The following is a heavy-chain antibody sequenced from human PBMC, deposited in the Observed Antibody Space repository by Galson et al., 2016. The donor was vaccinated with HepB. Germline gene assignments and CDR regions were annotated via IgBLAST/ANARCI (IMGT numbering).Heavy chain of an antibody. V-gene: IGHV1-18*01. CDR1: GYRFVSFG. J-gene: IGHJ4*02. CDR2: ISAYDGKT. CDR3: ARVAPTHASWTSDVDRGIGIHY. D-gene: IGHD3-16*01. Sequence: SVKVSCKASGYRFVSFGVSWVRQAPGQGLEWMGWISAYDGKTKYAQKIQGRVTMTTDTSTNTAYMELRSLRSDDTAVYYCARVAPTHASWTSDVDRGIGIHYWGQGTLVTVSS.